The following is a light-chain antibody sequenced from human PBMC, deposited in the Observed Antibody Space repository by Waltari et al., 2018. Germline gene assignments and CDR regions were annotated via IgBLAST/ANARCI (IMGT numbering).Light chain of an antibody. CDR2: KAS. Sequence: DIQMTQSPSTLSASVGDRVPITCRASQSISSGLAWYQQKPGKAPKLLIYKASNLESGVPSRFSGSGSGTEFALTISSLQPDDFATYYCQQYSSYPTWTFGQGTKVEIK. J-gene: IGKJ1*01. V-gene: IGKV1-5*03. CDR3: QQYSSYPTWT. CDR1: QSISSG.